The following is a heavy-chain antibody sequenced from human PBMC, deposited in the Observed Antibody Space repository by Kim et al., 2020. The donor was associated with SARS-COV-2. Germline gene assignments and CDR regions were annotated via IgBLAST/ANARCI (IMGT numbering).Heavy chain of an antibody. Sequence: APVKVSCKASGYTFTGYYMHWVRQAPGQGLEWMGRINPNSGGTNYAQKFQGRVTMTRDTSISTAYMELSRLRSDDTAVYYCARGPSRGVAFDIWGQGTMVTVSS. J-gene: IGHJ3*02. CDR1: GYTFTGYY. CDR2: INPNSGGT. D-gene: IGHD3-10*01. V-gene: IGHV1-2*06. CDR3: ARGPSRGVAFDI.